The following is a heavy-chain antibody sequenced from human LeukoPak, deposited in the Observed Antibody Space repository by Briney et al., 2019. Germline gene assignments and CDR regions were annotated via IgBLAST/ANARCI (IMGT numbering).Heavy chain of an antibody. CDR2: IYPGDSDT. J-gene: IGHJ4*02. D-gene: IGHD2-2*01. Sequence: GESLKISCGGSGYSFTTYWIGWVRQMPGKGLEWMGFIYPGDSDTRYTPSFQGQVTMSADKSINTAYLQWSSLKASDTAMYYCARRQGCSSTSCPPDYWGQGTLVTVSP. CDR1: GYSFTTYW. V-gene: IGHV5-51*01. CDR3: ARRQGCSSTSCPPDY.